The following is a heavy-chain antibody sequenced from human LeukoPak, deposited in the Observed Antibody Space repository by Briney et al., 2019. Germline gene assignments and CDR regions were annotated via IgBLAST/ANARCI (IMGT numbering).Heavy chain of an antibody. Sequence: GGSLRLSCAASGFTFRRLAMTWVRQAPGKGLEWVATISASGAYYADPVRGRFTISRDNSRNTLDLEMNSLRVEDTAVYYCAREENKQQPPFQHWGQGTLVTVSS. J-gene: IGHJ1*01. CDR1: GFTFRRLA. D-gene: IGHD6-13*01. CDR3: AREENKQQPPFQH. V-gene: IGHV3-23*01. CDR2: ISASGA.